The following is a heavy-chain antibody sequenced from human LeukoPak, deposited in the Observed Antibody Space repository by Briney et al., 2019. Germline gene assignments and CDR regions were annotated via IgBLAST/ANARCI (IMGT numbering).Heavy chain of an antibody. D-gene: IGHD3-16*01. Sequence: SQTLSLTCTVSGGSISSGGYYWSWIRQHPGKGLEWIGYIYYSGSTYYNPSLKSRVTISVDTSKNQFSLKLSSVTAADTAVYYCARLRGDRVDYWGQGTLVTVSS. CDR2: IYYSGST. CDR1: GGSISSGGYY. J-gene: IGHJ4*02. CDR3: ARLRGDRVDY. V-gene: IGHV4-31*03.